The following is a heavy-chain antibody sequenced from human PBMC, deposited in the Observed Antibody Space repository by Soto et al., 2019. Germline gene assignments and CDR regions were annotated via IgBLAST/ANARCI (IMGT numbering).Heavy chain of an antibody. CDR3: ASLSRWRFDY. J-gene: IGHJ4*02. CDR2: IYYSGST. CDR1: GGFVSSGSYY. D-gene: IGHD3-16*01. V-gene: IGHV4-61*01. Sequence: SETLSLTCTVSGGFVSSGSYYWSWIRQPPGKGLGWIGYIYYSGSTNYNPSLKSRVTISLDTSKNQFSLELSSVTAADTAVYYCASLSRWRFDYWGQGTLVTVSS.